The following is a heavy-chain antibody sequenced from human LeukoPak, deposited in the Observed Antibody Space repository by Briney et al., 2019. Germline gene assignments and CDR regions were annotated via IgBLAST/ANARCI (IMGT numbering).Heavy chain of an antibody. D-gene: IGHD1-26*01. V-gene: IGHV3-9*01. CDR2: ISWNSGSI. Sequence: PGGSLRLSCAASGFTFDDYAMHWVRQAPGKGLEWVSGISWNSGSIGYADSVKGRFTISRDNAKNSLYLQMNSLRAEDTALYYCAKDASYALYNWFDPWGQGTLVTVSS. CDR3: AKDASYALYNWFDP. CDR1: GFTFDDYA. J-gene: IGHJ5*02.